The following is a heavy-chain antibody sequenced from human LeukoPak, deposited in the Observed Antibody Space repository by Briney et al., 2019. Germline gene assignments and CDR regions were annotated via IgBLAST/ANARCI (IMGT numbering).Heavy chain of an antibody. D-gene: IGHD1-26*01. CDR1: GFTFSSYS. Sequence: GGSLRLSCAASGFTFSSYSMNWGRQAPGKGLEWVSYISSSSSTIYYADSVKGRFTISRDNAKNSLYLQMNSLRAEDTAVYYCARDVSGGDSGSYGFDYWGQGTLVTVSS. CDR3: ARDVSGGDSGSYGFDY. CDR2: ISSSSSTI. J-gene: IGHJ4*02. V-gene: IGHV3-48*04.